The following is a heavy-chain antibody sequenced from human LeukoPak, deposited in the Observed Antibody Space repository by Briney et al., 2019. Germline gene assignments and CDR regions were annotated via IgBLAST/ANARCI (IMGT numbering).Heavy chain of an antibody. CDR2: ISYDGSNK. CDR1: GSTFSSYG. V-gene: IGHV3-30*03. J-gene: IGHJ4*02. Sequence: PGRSLRLSCAASGSTFSSYGMHWVRQAPGKGLEWVAVISYDGSNKYYADSVKGRFTISRDNSKNTLYLQVNSLRAEDTAVYYCAASAWDYWGQGTLVTVSS. D-gene: IGHD3-10*01. CDR3: AASAWDY.